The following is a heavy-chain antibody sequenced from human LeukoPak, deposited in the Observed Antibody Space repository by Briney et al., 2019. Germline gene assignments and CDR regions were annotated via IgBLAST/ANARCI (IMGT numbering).Heavy chain of an antibody. V-gene: IGHV5-51*01. CDR3: ARLKRETFGPLWFDP. J-gene: IGHJ5*02. CDR1: GYSFTSYW. CDR2: IYPGDSDT. Sequence: KGGESLKISCKGSGYSFTSYWVGWVRQMPGKGLEWMGIIYPGDSDTRYSPSFQGQVTISADKSISTAYLQWSSLKASDTAMYYCARLKRETFGPLWFDPWGQGTLVTVSS. D-gene: IGHD2/OR15-2a*01.